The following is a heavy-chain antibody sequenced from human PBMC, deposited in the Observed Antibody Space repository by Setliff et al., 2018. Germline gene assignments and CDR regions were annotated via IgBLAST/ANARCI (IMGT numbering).Heavy chain of an antibody. J-gene: IGHJ5*02. CDR3: ASNRAAMALDDP. CDR2: IYWSGNT. D-gene: IGHD5-18*01. Sequence: ASETLSLTCTVSGGSISTATYYWGWVRQSPGKGLEWIGSIYWSGNTWYNPSFKSRVTISIDTSKNQFPLKMSSVTAADTAVYYCASNRAAMALDDPWGQGKLVTVSS. CDR1: GGSISTATYY. V-gene: IGHV4-39*01.